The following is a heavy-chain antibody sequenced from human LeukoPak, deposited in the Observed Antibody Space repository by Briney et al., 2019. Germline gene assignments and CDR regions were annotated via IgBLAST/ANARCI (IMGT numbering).Heavy chain of an antibody. J-gene: IGHJ6*04. D-gene: IGHD3-10*01. CDR1: GGSISGYY. V-gene: IGHV4-34*01. CDR3: ARGRATTMVRGVRAMDV. CDR2: VNHSGST. Sequence: PSETLSLTCTVSGGSISGYYWSWIRQPPGKGLEWIGEVNHSGSTNYNPSLKSRVTISVDTSKNQFSLKLSSVTAADTAVYYCARGRATTMVRGVRAMDVWGKGTTVTISS.